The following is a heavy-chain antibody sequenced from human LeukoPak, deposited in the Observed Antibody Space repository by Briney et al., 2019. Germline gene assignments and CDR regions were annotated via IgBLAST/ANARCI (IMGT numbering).Heavy chain of an antibody. CDR2: ISSSGNLI. D-gene: IGHD1-26*01. Sequence: GGSLRLSRAASGFTFSDYYMAWIRQAPGKGLDWVSYISSSGNLIHYADSVKGRFTVARDNAKSSLYLQMNSLRVDDTGVYYCARVYSGTYYRGEYCGEGTLVTVSS. CDR1: GFTFSDYY. CDR3: ARVYSGTYYRGEY. J-gene: IGHJ4*02. V-gene: IGHV3-11*04.